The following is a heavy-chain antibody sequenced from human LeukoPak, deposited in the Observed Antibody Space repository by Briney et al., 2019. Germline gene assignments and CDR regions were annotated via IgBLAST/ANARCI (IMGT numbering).Heavy chain of an antibody. CDR1: GFTFSSSA. CDR3: AKDSAKKYDDY. CDR2: ISGSDGST. D-gene: IGHD2/OR15-2a*01. V-gene: IGHV3-23*01. J-gene: IGHJ4*02. Sequence: GGSLRLSCAASGFTFSSSAMSWVRLAPGKGLEWVSGISGSDGSTYYADSVKGRFTISRDNSKNTLFLHMNSLRAEDTAVYYCAKDSAKKYDDYWGQGTLVTVSS.